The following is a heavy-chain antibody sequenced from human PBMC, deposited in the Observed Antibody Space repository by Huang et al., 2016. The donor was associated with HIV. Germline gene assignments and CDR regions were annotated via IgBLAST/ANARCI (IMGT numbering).Heavy chain of an antibody. Sequence: QVQLQQWGAGMLKPSETLSLTCAVYGGSFSGYYWSWNRQSPGKGLEWIGEINHSGSTNHNPSLKSRLTISVDTSKNQFSLKLSSVTAADTAVYYCARERMMSWLDDHDAFDIWGQGTMVTVSS. J-gene: IGHJ3*02. CDR2: INHSGST. V-gene: IGHV4-34*01. D-gene: IGHD1-1*01. CDR3: ARERMMSWLDDHDAFDI. CDR1: GGSFSGYY.